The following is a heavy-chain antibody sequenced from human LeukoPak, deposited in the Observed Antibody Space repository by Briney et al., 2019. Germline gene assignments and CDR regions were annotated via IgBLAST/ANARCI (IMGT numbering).Heavy chain of an antibody. CDR3: ARGSRGVVVAVPYWYFDL. D-gene: IGHD2-15*01. CDR1: GGSFSGYY. Sequence: KSSETLSLTCAVYGGSFSGYYWSWIRQPPGKGLEWIGEINHSGSTNYNPSLKSRVTISVDTSKDQFSLKLSSVTAADTAVYYCARGSRGVVVAVPYWYFDLWGRGTLVTVSS. V-gene: IGHV4-34*01. CDR2: INHSGST. J-gene: IGHJ2*01.